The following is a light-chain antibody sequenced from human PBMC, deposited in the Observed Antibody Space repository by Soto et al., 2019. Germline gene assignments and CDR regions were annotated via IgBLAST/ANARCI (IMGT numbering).Light chain of an antibody. CDR2: EVS. V-gene: IGLV2-14*01. CDR1: SSDVGGYND. J-gene: IGLJ1*01. CDR3: SSYTSSSTRV. Sequence: QSVLTQPASVSGSPGQSITICCTGTSSDVGGYNDVSWYQQHPGKAPKLMIYEVSNRPSGVSNRFSGSKSGNTASLTISGLQAEDEADYYCSSYTSSSTRVFGTGTKLTVL.